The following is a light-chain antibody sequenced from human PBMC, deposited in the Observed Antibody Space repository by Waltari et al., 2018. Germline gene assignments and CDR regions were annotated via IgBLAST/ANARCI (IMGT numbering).Light chain of an antibody. Sequence: QSALTQPASVSGSPGQSLTISCPGTSSDVGASNYVSWYQQHPGQAPKLIIFDLTRRPSGVSPRFSGSLSGNTASLTISGLQAEDEAHYYCSAYTSINTYIFGGGTEVTVL. J-gene: IGLJ1*01. CDR2: DLT. CDR1: SSDVGASNY. V-gene: IGLV2-14*01. CDR3: SAYTSINTYI.